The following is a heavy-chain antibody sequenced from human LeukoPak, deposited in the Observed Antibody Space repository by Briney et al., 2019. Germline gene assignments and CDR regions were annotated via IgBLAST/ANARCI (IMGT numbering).Heavy chain of an antibody. V-gene: IGHV3-30*02. CDR1: GFVFSKFG. D-gene: IGHD1-1*01. Sequence: PGGSLRLFCEASGFVFSKFGMLWVRQAPGKGLEWVTFIRFDSDKKYYEDSVKGRFTVSRDNSKNTLYLQMESLRVEDTAVYYCAKDQIVGGTRLEYGGQGTLVIVSS. J-gene: IGHJ4*02. CDR2: IRFDSDKK. CDR3: AKDQIVGGTRLEY.